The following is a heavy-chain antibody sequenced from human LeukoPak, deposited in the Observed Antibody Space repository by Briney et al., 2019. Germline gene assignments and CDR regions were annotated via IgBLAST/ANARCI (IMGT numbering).Heavy chain of an antibody. CDR2: IHRDGSST. Sequence: PGGSLRLSCAASGFTFSSYWMRWVRQAPGKGLVWVSRIHRDGSSTNYGDSVKGRFTISRDSAKNSLYLQMNSLRAEDTAVYYCATIKVRANNYDTDGFEYWGRGTLVTVSS. CDR3: ATIKVRANNYDTDGFEY. CDR1: GFTFSSYW. V-gene: IGHV3-74*01. J-gene: IGHJ4*02. D-gene: IGHD3-10*01.